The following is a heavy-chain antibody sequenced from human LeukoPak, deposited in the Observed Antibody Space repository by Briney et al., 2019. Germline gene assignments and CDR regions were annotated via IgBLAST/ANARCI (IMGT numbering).Heavy chain of an antibody. D-gene: IGHD6-19*01. Sequence: ASETLSLTCTGSGVSITTYYWSWIRQPPGKELEWIGYFYYSGGTNYNPSLKSRVTISGDTSKNQFSLKLTSATAADTAVYYCARKASGWFDYWGQGTLVTVSS. J-gene: IGHJ4*02. V-gene: IGHV4-59*01. CDR2: FYYSGGT. CDR1: GVSITTYY. CDR3: ARKASGWFDY.